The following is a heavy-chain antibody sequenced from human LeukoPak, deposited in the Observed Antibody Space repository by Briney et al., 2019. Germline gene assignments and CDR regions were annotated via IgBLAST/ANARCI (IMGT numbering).Heavy chain of an antibody. CDR1: GGSFSSYY. V-gene: IGHV4-34*01. J-gene: IGHJ4*02. Sequence: SETLSLTCAVYGGSFSSYYWSWIRQPPGKGLEWIGEINHSGSTNYNPSLKSRVTISVDTSKNQFSLKLSSVTAADTAVYYCARVVATIHLPDYWGQGILVTVSS. CDR3: ARVVATIHLPDY. D-gene: IGHD5-12*01. CDR2: INHSGST.